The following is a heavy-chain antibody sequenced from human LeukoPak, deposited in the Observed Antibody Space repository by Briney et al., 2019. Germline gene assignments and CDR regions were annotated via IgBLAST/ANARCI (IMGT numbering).Heavy chain of an antibody. Sequence: GGSLRLSCAASGFTFSSYWMYWVRQAPGKGLVWVSHINSDGSSTSYAVSVKGRFTISRDNDKHTLYLQMNSLRAEDTAVYYCARPRARETRDFDPWGQGTLVTVSS. CDR1: GFTFSSYW. J-gene: IGHJ5*02. V-gene: IGHV3-74*01. D-gene: IGHD6-6*01. CDR2: INSDGSST. CDR3: ARPRARETRDFDP.